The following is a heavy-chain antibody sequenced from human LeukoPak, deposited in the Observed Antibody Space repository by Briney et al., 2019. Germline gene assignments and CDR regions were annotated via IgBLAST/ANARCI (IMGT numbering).Heavy chain of an antibody. J-gene: IGHJ6*02. CDR2: IYYSGSP. CDR1: NGSISSGDYY. D-gene: IGHD4-17*01. Sequence: PSETLSLTCTVSNGSISSGDYYWSWIRQPPGKGLEWIGYIYYSGSPYYNPSLKSRVTISVDTSKNQFSLKLSSVTAADTAVYYCARGGYGDYNLYYYGMDVWGQGTTVTVSS. V-gene: IGHV4-30-4*01. CDR3: ARGGYGDYNLYYYGMDV.